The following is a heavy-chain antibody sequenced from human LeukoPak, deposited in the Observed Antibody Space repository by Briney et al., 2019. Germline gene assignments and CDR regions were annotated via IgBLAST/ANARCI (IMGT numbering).Heavy chain of an antibody. CDR2: IKQDGSEK. CDR1: GFTFSSYW. Sequence: GRPLRLSCAASGFTFSSYWMSWVRQAPGKGLEWVANIKQDGSEKYYVDSVKGRFTISRDNAKNSLYLQMNSLRAEDTAVYYCARDREYSYGYALDYWGQGTLVTVSS. J-gene: IGHJ4*02. V-gene: IGHV3-7*01. D-gene: IGHD5-18*01. CDR3: ARDREYSYGYALDY.